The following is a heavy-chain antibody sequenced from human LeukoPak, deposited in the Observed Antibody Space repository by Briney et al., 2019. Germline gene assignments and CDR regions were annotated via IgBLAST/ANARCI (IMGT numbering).Heavy chain of an antibody. Sequence: PGGSLRLSCAASGFTFSRYWMSWVRQAPGKGLEWVANIKQDGSEKSYVDSVKGRFTITRDNAKNSLYLQMNSLRAEDTAVYYCAKDAQRGFDFSNSLESWGQGTLVTVSS. CDR2: IKQDGSEK. CDR3: AKDAQRGFDFSNSLES. D-gene: IGHD4-11*01. V-gene: IGHV3-7*01. J-gene: IGHJ4*02. CDR1: GFTFSRYW.